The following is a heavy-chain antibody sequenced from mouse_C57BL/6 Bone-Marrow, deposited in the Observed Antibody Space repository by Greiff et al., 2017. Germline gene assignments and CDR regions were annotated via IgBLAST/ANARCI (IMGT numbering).Heavy chain of an antibody. V-gene: IGHV1-81*01. CDR2: IYPRSGNT. CDR3: ADTPWFAN. D-gene: IGHD5-1-1*01. Sequence: VKLQQSGAELARPGASVKLSCKASGYTFTSYGISWVKQRTGQGLEWIGEIYPRSGNTYYNEKFKGKATLTADKSTSPAYMELSRLTSEDSAVYCLADTPWFANWDWGPRVTVSA. CDR1: GYTFTSYG. J-gene: IGHJ3*01.